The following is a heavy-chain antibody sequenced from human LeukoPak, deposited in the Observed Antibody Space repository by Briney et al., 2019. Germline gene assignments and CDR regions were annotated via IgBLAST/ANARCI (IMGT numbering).Heavy chain of an antibody. V-gene: IGHV3-9*01. J-gene: IGHJ4*02. Sequence: GGSLRLSCAASGFTFDDYAMHWVRQAPGKGLEWVSGISWNSGSIGYADSVKGRFTISRDNAKNSLYLQMNSLRAEDTALYYCAKEMNTGYYYGSGSYYKPLDYWGQGTLVTVSS. CDR2: ISWNSGSI. D-gene: IGHD3-10*01. CDR1: GFTFDDYA. CDR3: AKEMNTGYYYGSGSYYKPLDY.